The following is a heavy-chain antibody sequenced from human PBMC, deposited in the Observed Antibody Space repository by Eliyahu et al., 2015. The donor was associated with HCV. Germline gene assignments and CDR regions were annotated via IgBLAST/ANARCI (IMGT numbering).Heavy chain of an antibody. D-gene: IGHD4-17*01. J-gene: IGHJ6*02. CDR1: GGXXIPFY. Sequence: QVQLQESGPGLVKPSETLXLTCSVSGGXXIPFYLSWIRQPPGKGLECIGYIYHXGTTHYXPSLKSRVTISVDTSKNQFSLRLSSVTAADTAVYYCARSYGETKAYFYGVDVWGQGTTVTVSS. CDR3: ARSYGETKAYFYGVDV. CDR2: IYHXGTT. V-gene: IGHV4-59*01.